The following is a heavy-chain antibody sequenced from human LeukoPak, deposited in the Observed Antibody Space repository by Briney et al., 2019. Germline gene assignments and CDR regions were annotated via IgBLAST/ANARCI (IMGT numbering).Heavy chain of an antibody. CDR1: RFTFSNYG. D-gene: IGHD2-2*01. CDR3: ARDFAAMIDY. CDR2: IWYDGSNK. V-gene: IGHV3-33*01. J-gene: IGHJ4*02. Sequence: PGGSLRLSCVASRFTFSNYGMHWVRQAPGKGLEWVALIWYDGSNKYCADSVKGRFTISRDNSENTLYLQMNSLRAEDTAMYDCARDFAAMIDYWGQGTLVTVSS.